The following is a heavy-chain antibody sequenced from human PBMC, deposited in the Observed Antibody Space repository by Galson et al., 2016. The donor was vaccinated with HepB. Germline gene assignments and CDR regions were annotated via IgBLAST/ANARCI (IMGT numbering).Heavy chain of an antibody. CDR2: ISGDGRTT. J-gene: IGHJ4*02. Sequence: SLRLSCAASGFTFNSYAMSWVRQAPGKGLEWVSTISGDGRTTNYADSVKGRFTISRDNSKNTRYLQMNTLRAEETAVYFCARGIWDRTSIRPFYFDYWGQGTLVTVSS. CDR1: GFTFNSYA. V-gene: IGHV3-23*01. D-gene: IGHD2-2*01. CDR3: ARGIWDRTSIRPFYFDY.